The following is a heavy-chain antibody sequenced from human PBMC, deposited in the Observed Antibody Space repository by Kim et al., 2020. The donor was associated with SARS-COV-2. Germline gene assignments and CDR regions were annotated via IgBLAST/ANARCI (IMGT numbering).Heavy chain of an antibody. CDR3: AQDHAFSGIKYFQH. V-gene: IGHV3-30*18. Sequence: GGSLRLSCAASGITFSRHAMHWVRQSPGKGLEWVALISFDGSNIDYADSVKGRFTVSRDNSENTLFLQMNNLRPEDTAVYFCAQDHAFSGIKYFQHWG. D-gene: IGHD3-10*01. CDR2: ISFDGSNI. J-gene: IGHJ1*01. CDR1: GITFSRHA.